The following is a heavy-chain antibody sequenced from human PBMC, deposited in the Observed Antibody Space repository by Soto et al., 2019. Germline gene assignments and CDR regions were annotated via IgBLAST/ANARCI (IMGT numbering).Heavy chain of an antibody. V-gene: IGHV3-73*02. J-gene: IGHJ4*02. D-gene: IGHD1-26*01. Sequence: EVQLVESGGGLVQPGGSLKLSCAASGFTFSGSAMHWVRQASGKGLEWVGRIRSKANGYATAYAASVQGRFTISREDSKNTAYLQMNRLKTEDRAVYYCTRPVGATMVNRHDYWGQGTLVTVSS. CDR2: IRSKANGYAT. CDR1: GFTFSGSA. CDR3: TRPVGATMVNRHDY.